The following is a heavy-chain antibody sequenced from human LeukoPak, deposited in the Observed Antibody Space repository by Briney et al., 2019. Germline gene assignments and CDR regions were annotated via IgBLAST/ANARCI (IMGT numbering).Heavy chain of an antibody. CDR3: GKYLQTTVGANDY. D-gene: IGHD1-26*01. J-gene: IGHJ4*02. CDR1: GFTFSSYP. CDR2: ISGSGGAT. V-gene: IGHV3-23*01. Sequence: GGPLRLSCAASGFTFSSYPLNWVRQAPGKGLEWVSVISGSGGATFYGDSVQGRFTISRDNSRNTLYLQMSSLRAEDTAVYYCGKYLQTTVGANDYWGRGTLVTVSS.